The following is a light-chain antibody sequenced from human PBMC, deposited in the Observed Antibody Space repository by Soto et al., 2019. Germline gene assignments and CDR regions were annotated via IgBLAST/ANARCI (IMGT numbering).Light chain of an antibody. Sequence: QSVLTQPASVSGSPGQSIAISCTGVRTDVDGYDYVSWYQQHPGQAPQLIIYDVYNRPSGVSHRFSGSKSGDTASLTISGLQAEDEADYYCSSYAGSNWWVFGTGTKVTVL. CDR2: DVY. CDR3: SSYAGSNWWV. V-gene: IGLV2-14*03. J-gene: IGLJ1*01. CDR1: RTDVDGYDY.